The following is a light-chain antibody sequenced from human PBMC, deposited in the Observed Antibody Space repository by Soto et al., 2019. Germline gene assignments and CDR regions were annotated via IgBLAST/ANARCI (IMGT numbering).Light chain of an antibody. Sequence: QSVLTQPASMSGSPGQSITISYTGTSSDVGGYNYVSWYQQHPGKATKLMIYDVSNRPSGVSNRFSGSKSGNTASLTISGLQAEDEADYYCSSYTSSSTLYVFGTGTKVTVL. V-gene: IGLV2-14*01. J-gene: IGLJ1*01. CDR2: DVS. CDR3: SSYTSSSTLYV. CDR1: SSDVGGYNY.